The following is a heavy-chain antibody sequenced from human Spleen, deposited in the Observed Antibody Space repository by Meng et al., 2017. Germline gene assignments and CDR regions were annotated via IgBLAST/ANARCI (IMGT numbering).Heavy chain of an antibody. J-gene: IGHJ6*02. Sequence: GGSLRLSCAASGFTFSSYAMSWVRQAPGKGLEWVSAISGSGGSTYYADSVKGRFTISRDNSKNTLYLQMNSLRAEDTAVYYCANRVAATMRMDVWGLGTTVTVSS. CDR3: ANRVAATMRMDV. CDR2: ISGSGGST. D-gene: IGHD2-15*01. V-gene: IGHV3-23*01. CDR1: GFTFSSYA.